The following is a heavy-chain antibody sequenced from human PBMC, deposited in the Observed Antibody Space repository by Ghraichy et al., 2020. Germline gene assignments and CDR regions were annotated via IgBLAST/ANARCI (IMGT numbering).Heavy chain of an antibody. D-gene: IGHD1-26*01. CDR1: GYTFTSYG. Sequence: ASVKVSCKASGYTFTSYGISWVRQAPGQGLEWMGWISAHNGNTNYAQKLQDRVTMTTDRSTSTAYMELRSLRSDDTAVYYCASNPPASGVGNSGSYYYGMDVWGQGTTVTVSS. CDR2: ISAHNGNT. J-gene: IGHJ6*02. CDR3: ASNPPASGVGNSGSYYYGMDV. V-gene: IGHV1-18*04.